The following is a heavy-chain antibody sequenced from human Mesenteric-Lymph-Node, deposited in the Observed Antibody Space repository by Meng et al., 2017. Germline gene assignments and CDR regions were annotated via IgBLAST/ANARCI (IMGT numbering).Heavy chain of an antibody. D-gene: IGHD6-19*01. V-gene: IGHV3-74*01. CDR3: AREYGGSSGWYIPTYYYYGMDV. Sequence: GESLKISCVASGFAFSSYWMHWVRQAPGKGLVWVSRINSDGSSTSYADSVKGRFTISRDNAKNTLYLQMNSLRAEDTAVYYCAREYGGSSGWYIPTYYYYGMDVWGQGTTVTVSS. CDR2: INSDGSST. CDR1: GFAFSSYW. J-gene: IGHJ6*02.